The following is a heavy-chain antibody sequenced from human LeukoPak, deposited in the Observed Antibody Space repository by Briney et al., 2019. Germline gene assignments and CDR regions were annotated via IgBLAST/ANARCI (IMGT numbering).Heavy chain of an antibody. J-gene: IGHJ4*02. V-gene: IGHV3-30*01. CDR1: GFPLSSHA. D-gene: IGHD3-22*01. CDR3: ARDTSPPSGYYVDSFDY. Sequence: GRSLTLSCAASGFPLSSHAKLWVRQAPGKGLERVAHISYDGSNKYYADSVKGRFTISRDNSKNTLYLQMNSLRAEDTAVYYCARDTSPPSGYYVDSFDYWGQGTLVTVSS. CDR2: ISYDGSNK.